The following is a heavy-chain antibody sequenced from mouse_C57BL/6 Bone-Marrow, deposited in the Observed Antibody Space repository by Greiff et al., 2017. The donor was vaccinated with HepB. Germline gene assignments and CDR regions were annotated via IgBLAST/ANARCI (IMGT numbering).Heavy chain of an antibody. CDR1: GYSITSDYY. CDR2: ISYDGSN. Sequence: VQLQQSGPGLVKPSQSLSLTCSVTGYSITSDYYWNWIRQFPGNKLEWMGYISYDGSNNYNPSLKNRISLTRDTSKNQFFLKLNSVTTEDTATYYCAREGSTTGVAKDYAMDDWGQGTSVTVSS. D-gene: IGHD1-1*01. V-gene: IGHV3-6*01. J-gene: IGHJ4*01. CDR3: AREGSTTGVAKDYAMDD.